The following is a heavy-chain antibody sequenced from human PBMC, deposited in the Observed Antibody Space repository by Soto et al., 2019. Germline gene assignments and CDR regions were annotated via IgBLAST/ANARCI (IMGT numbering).Heavy chain of an antibody. V-gene: IGHV4-31*03. D-gene: IGHD3-10*01. J-gene: IGHJ4*02. CDR1: VGSISSGGYY. CDR3: ARGRYYGSGSYSRYGGGIDY. CDR2: IYYSGST. Sequence: LSLTCTVSVGSISSGGYYWSWIRQHPGKGLEWIGYIYYSGSTYYNPSLKSRVTISVDTSKNQFSLKLSSVTAADTAVYYCARGRYYGSGSYSRYGGGIDYWGQGTLVTVSS.